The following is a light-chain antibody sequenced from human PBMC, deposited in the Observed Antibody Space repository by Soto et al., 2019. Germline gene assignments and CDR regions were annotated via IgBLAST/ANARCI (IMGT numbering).Light chain of an antibody. CDR1: QSVSSY. Sequence: EIVLTQSPATVSLSPGERATLSCRASQSVSSYLTWYQQKPGQAPRLLIYDASNRATGIPGRFSGSGSGTDFTLTISRLEPEEFAVYYCQQRSNWPLTFGGGTKVEIK. J-gene: IGKJ4*01. CDR3: QQRSNWPLT. CDR2: DAS. V-gene: IGKV3-11*01.